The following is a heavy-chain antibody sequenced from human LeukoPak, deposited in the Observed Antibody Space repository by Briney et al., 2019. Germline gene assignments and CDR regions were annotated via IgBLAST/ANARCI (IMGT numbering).Heavy chain of an antibody. CDR2: IYSGGST. D-gene: IGHD6-13*01. CDR3: AKELSSSWYRGWFDP. Sequence: GGSLRLSCAASGFTVSSNYMSWVRQAPGKGLEWVSVIYSGGSTYYADSVKGRFTISRDNSKNTLYLQMNSLRAEDTAVYYCAKELSSSWYRGWFDPWGQGTLVTVSS. CDR1: GFTVSSNY. J-gene: IGHJ5*02. V-gene: IGHV3-53*01.